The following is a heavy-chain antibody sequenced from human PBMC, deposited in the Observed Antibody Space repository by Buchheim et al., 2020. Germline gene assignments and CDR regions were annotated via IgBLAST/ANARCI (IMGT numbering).Heavy chain of an antibody. CDR3: ARDSIMLFGVVRDYYYYGMDV. D-gene: IGHD3-3*01. CDR1: GGSFSGYY. V-gene: IGHV4-34*01. Sequence: QVQLQQWGAGLLKPSEILSLTCSVYGGSFSGYYWSWIRQPPGKGLEWIGEINHNGSTNYNPSLKSRVTISVDTSKNQFSLKLRSVTAADTAVYYCARDSIMLFGVVRDYYYYGMDVWGQGTT. J-gene: IGHJ6*02. CDR2: INHNGST.